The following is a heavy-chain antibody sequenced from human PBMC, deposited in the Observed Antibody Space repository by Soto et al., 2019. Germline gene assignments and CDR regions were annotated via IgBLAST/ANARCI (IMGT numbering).Heavy chain of an antibody. Sequence: QAHLVESGGGVVQPGRSLRLSCAASGFTFTSYGMHLVRQARGTRLEWVAVISYDGGLQHYADSVKGRFTISRDNSKNMVLLQMNSLRAEDTAVYYCVSDRGYGHASVPYSWGQGTLVSVSS. V-gene: IGHV3-30*03. CDR3: VSDRGYGHASVPYS. D-gene: IGHD5-18*01. J-gene: IGHJ4*02. CDR2: ISYDGGLQ. CDR1: GFTFTSYG.